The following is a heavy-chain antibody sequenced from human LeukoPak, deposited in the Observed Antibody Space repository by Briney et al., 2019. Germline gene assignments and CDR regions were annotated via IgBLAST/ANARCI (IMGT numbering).Heavy chain of an antibody. Sequence: SETLSLTCTVSGYSISSGYYWGWIRQPPGKGLEWIGSIYHSGSTYYNPSLKSRVTISVDTSKNQFSLKLSSVTAADTAVYYCARTGSWYGRWFDPWGQGTLVTVSS. CDR1: GYSISSGYY. V-gene: IGHV4-38-2*02. CDR3: ARTGSWYGRWFDP. J-gene: IGHJ5*02. CDR2: IYHSGST. D-gene: IGHD6-13*01.